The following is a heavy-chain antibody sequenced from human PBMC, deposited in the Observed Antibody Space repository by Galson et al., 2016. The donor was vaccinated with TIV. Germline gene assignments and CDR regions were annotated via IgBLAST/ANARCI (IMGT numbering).Heavy chain of an antibody. CDR3: AKDRKTAFDTHYSYSGQDV. D-gene: IGHD3-9*01. V-gene: IGHV1-69*13. Sequence: SVKVSCKASGGTFSSYVIKWVRQAPGQGLEWMGEIIPMFGTANYAQKFQGRVTITADESTSTAYMELSSLRSEDTAVYYCAKDRKTAFDTHYSYSGQDVWGQGTTVIVSS. CDR1: GGTFSSYV. J-gene: IGHJ6*01. CDR2: IIPMFGTA.